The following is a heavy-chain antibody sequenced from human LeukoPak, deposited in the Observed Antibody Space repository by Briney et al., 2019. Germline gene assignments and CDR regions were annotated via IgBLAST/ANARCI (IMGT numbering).Heavy chain of an antibody. V-gene: IGHV3-43*01. CDR1: GFTFDDYT. CDR3: AKDYGSSIAARRPTN. D-gene: IGHD6-6*01. Sequence: PGGSLRLSCAASGFTFDDYTMHWVRQAPGKGLEWVSLISWDGGSTYYADSVKGRFTISRDNSKNSLYLQMNSLRTEDTALYYCAKDYGSSIAARRPTNWGQGTLVTVSS. J-gene: IGHJ4*02. CDR2: ISWDGGST.